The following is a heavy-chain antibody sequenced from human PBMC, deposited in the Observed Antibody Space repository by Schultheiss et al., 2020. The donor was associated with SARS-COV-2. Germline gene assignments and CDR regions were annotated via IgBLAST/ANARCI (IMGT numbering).Heavy chain of an antibody. CDR1: GGSISSYY. CDR2: IYTSGST. CDR3: ARRLVPGEGGAFDI. J-gene: IGHJ3*02. Sequence: SETLSLTCTVSGGSISSYYWSWIRQPPGKGLEWIGRIYTSGSTNYNPSLKSRVTISVDTSKNQFSLKLSSVTAADTAVYYCARRLVPGEGGAFDIWGQGTMVTVSS. D-gene: IGHD6-19*01. V-gene: IGHV4-4*08.